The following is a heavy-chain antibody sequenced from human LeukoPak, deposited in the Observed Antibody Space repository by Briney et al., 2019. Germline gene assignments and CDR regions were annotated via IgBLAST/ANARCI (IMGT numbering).Heavy chain of an antibody. Sequence: PGTSLRLSCVDSGFRFSNFGMHWVRQAPGKGLEWVAVISHDGTNTYHADSVRGRFTISRDNSKNTLYLQMNSLSPEDTAVYYCAKDPGAVVVQAYYLDHWGQGTLVTVSS. CDR2: ISHDGTNT. CDR1: GFRFSNFG. D-gene: IGHD2-21*01. CDR3: AKDPGAVVVQAYYLDH. V-gene: IGHV3-30*18. J-gene: IGHJ4*02.